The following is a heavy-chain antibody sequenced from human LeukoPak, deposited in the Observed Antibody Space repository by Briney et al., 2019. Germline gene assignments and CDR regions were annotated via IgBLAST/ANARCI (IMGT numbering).Heavy chain of an antibody. D-gene: IGHD1-1*01. Sequence: WGSLRLSCEASGFTFSSYAMTWVRQAPGKGLEWVSAISSSGGSTYYADSVRGRFTIFRDNSKNTLYLQMNSLRAEDTAVYYCAKDGYNWNDVPYYYYYMDVWGKGTTVTVSS. V-gene: IGHV3-23*01. J-gene: IGHJ6*03. CDR1: GFTFSSYA. CDR2: ISSSGGST. CDR3: AKDGYNWNDVPYYYYYMDV.